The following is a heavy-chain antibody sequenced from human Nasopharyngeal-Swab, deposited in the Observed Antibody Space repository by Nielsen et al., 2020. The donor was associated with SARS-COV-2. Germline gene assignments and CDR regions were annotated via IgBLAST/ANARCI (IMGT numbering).Heavy chain of an antibody. CDR2: MHPNGGDT. CDR1: GYTFTSYD. V-gene: IGHV1-8*01. J-gene: IGHJ6*03. Sequence: ASVKVSCKASGYTFTSYDINWLRQAPGQGIEWMGWMHPNGGDTGYAQKFQGRVTMTRDTSTSTAYMELSSLTSEDTAVYYCARATGLVYYYYMDVWGKGTTVTVS. D-gene: IGHD3-16*01. CDR3: ARATGLVYYYYMDV.